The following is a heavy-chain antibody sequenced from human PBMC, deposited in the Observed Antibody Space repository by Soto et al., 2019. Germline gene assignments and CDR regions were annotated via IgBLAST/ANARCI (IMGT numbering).Heavy chain of an antibody. D-gene: IGHD5-18*01. CDR1: GFTFSNAW. CDR3: ARHSDVDTAMSREGGYYYGMDV. J-gene: IGHJ6*02. V-gene: IGHV3-15*01. CDR2: IKSKTDGGTT. Sequence: GGSLRLSCAASGFTFSNAWMSWVRQAPGKGLEWVGHIKSKTDGGTTDYAAPVKGRFTISRDDSKNTLYLQWSSLKASDTAMYYCARHSDVDTAMSREGGYYYGMDVWGQGTTVTVSS.